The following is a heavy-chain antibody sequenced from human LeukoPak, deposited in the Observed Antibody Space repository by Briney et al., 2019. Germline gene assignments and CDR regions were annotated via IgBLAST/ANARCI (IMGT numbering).Heavy chain of an antibody. Sequence: KPSETLSLTCTVSGGSISSGDYYWSWIRQPPGKGLEWIGYIYYSGSTYYNPSLKSRVTISVDTSKNQFSLKLSSVTAADTAVYYCARETLGYCSSTSCYTLGWYFDLWGRGTLVTVSS. CDR1: GGSISSGDYY. J-gene: IGHJ2*01. V-gene: IGHV4-30-4*01. CDR3: ARETLGYCSSTSCYTLGWYFDL. D-gene: IGHD2-2*02. CDR2: IYYSGST.